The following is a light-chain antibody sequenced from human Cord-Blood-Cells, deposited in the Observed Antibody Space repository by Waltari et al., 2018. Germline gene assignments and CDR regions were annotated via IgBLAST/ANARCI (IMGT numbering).Light chain of an antibody. Sequence: SYVLTQPPSVSVAPGPTARITCGGNHIGSKSVHWYQQKPGQAPVLVVYDDSARPSGIPERFSGSNSGNTATLTISRVEAGDEADYYCQVWDSSSDHVVFGGGTKLTVL. J-gene: IGLJ2*01. CDR1: HIGSKS. CDR3: QVWDSSSDHVV. CDR2: DDS. V-gene: IGLV3-21*02.